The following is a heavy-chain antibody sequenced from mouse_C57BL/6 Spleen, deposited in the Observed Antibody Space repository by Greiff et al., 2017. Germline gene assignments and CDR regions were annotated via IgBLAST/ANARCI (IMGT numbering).Heavy chain of an antibody. V-gene: IGHV5-17*01. Sequence: EVKLMESGGGLVKPGGSLKLSCAASGFTFSDYGMHWVRQAPEKGLEWVAYISSGSRTIYYADTVKGRFTISRDNAKNTRFLQMTSLRSEDTAMYYCARDTTVHFDYWGQGTTLTVSS. CDR1: GFTFSDYG. CDR3: ARDTTVHFDY. J-gene: IGHJ2*01. D-gene: IGHD1-1*01. CDR2: ISSGSRTI.